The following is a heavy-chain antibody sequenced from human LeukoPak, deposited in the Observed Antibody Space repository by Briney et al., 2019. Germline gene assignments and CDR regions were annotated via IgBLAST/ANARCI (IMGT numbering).Heavy chain of an antibody. Sequence: SETLSLTCTVSGYSISSGYYWGWIRQPPGKGLEWIGSIYHSGSTYYNPSLKSRVTISVDTSKNQFSLKLSSVTAADTAVYYCARDIVATGEDYFDYWGQGTLVTVSS. J-gene: IGHJ4*02. V-gene: IGHV4-38-2*02. D-gene: IGHD5-12*01. CDR1: GYSISSGYY. CDR2: IYHSGST. CDR3: ARDIVATGEDYFDY.